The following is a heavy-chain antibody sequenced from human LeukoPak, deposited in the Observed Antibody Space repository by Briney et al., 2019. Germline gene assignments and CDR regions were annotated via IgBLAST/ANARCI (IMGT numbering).Heavy chain of an antibody. V-gene: IGHV3-64*01. CDR2: ISSNGDST. CDR1: GFTFSSYP. D-gene: IGHD3-3*01. J-gene: IGHJ6*02. Sequence: QPGGSLRLSCATSGFTFSSYPMYWVRQAPGKGLEYVLGISSNGDSTYYANSVKGRFTISRDNSKNTLYLQMGSLRPEDMAVYYCARTPTYGFWSGYTLDVWGQGTTVTVSS. CDR3: ARTPTYGFWSGYTLDV.